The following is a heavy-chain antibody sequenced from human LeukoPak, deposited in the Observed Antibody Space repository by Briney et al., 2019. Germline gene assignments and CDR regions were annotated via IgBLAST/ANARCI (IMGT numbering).Heavy chain of an antibody. CDR1: GYSISSGYY. Sequence: SETLSLTCAVSGYSISSGYYWGWIRQPPRKGLEWIGSIYHNGNTYYNPSLKSRVTISVDTSKNQFSLKLSSVTAADTAVYYCATLWFGELFSNYWGQGTLVTVSS. D-gene: IGHD3-10*01. CDR2: IYHNGNT. CDR3: ATLWFGELFSNY. J-gene: IGHJ4*02. V-gene: IGHV4-38-2*01.